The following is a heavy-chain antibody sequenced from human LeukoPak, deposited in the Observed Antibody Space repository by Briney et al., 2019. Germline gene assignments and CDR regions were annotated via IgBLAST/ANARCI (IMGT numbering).Heavy chain of an antibody. V-gene: IGHV3-30*02. CDR1: GFTFSSYG. CDR2: IRYDGSNK. J-gene: IGHJ6*02. Sequence: PGGSLRLSCAAPGFTFSSYGMHWVRQAPGKGLEWVAFIRYDGSNKYYADSVKGRFTISRDNSKNTLYLQMNSLRAEDTAVYYRAKVPTTVTFYYYYYGMDVWGQGTTLTVSS. D-gene: IGHD4-17*01. CDR3: AKVPTTVTFYYYYYGMDV.